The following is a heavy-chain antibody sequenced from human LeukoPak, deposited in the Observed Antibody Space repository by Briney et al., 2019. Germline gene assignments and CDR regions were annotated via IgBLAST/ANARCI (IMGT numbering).Heavy chain of an antibody. Sequence: SETLSLTCAVYGGTFSGYYWSWIRQPPGKGLEWIGEINHSGSTNYNPSLKSRVTISVDTSKNQFSLKLSSVTAADTAVYYCARSYVGDYWGQGTLVTVSS. CDR2: INHSGST. V-gene: IGHV4-34*01. D-gene: IGHD4-23*01. CDR3: ARSYVGDY. CDR1: GGTFSGYY. J-gene: IGHJ4*02.